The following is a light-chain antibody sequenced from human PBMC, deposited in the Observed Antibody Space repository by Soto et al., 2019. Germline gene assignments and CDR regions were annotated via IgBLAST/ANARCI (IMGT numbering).Light chain of an antibody. CDR2: RNN. CDR3: AACDDSLKSVV. J-gene: IGLJ2*01. CDR1: SPNIGSNF. Sequence: QSVLTQPPSASGTPGQRVAISCSGSSPNIGSNFAYWYQHFPGTAPKLLILRNNQRPSGVPDRFSASKSGTSASLSISGLRPGDEADYHCAACDDSLKSVVFGGGNQLTVL. V-gene: IGLV1-47*01.